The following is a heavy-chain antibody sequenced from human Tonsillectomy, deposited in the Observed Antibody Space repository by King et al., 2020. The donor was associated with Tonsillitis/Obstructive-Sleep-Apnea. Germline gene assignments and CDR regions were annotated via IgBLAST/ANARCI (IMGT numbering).Heavy chain of an antibody. V-gene: IGHV3-9*01. J-gene: IGHJ4*02. CDR3: AGGSSGYDSTFDY. CDR1: GFTFDYYA. CDR2: ISWNSGFI. D-gene: IGHD5-12*01. Sequence: VQLVASGGGLVQPGRSLRLSCAASGFTFDYYAMHWVRQAPGKGLEWVSGISWNSGFIGYADSVKGRFTISRDNAKNSLYLQMNSLRAEDTALYYCAGGSSGYDSTFDYWGQGTLVTVSS.